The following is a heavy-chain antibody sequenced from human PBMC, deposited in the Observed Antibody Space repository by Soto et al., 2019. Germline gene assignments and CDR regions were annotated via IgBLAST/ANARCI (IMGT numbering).Heavy chain of an antibody. J-gene: IGHJ3*02. V-gene: IGHV1-2*04. CDR3: ARQDNWNDLIGAFDI. Sequence: ASVKVSCKASGCTFTGYYMHWVRQAPGQGLEWMGWINPNSGGTNYAQKFQGWVTMTRDTSISTAYMELSRLRSDDTAMYYCARQDNWNDLIGAFDIWGQGTMVTVSS. D-gene: IGHD1-1*01. CDR1: GCTFTGYY. CDR2: INPNSGGT.